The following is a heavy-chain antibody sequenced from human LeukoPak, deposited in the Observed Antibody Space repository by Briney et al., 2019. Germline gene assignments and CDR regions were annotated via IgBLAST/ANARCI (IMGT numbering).Heavy chain of an antibody. V-gene: IGHV3-43*01. CDR2: ISWDSGST. J-gene: IGHJ4*02. CDR1: GFTFDDYT. D-gene: IGHD1-1*01. Sequence: PGGSLRLSCAASGFTFDDYTMHWVRQAPGKGLEWVSLISWDSGSTYYADSVKGRFTISRDNSKNSLYLQMNSLRTEDTALYYCAKETEIGYYFDYWGQGTLVTVSS. CDR3: AKETEIGYYFDY.